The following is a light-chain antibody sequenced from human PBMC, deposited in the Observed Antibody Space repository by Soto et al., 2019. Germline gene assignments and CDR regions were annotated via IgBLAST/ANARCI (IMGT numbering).Light chain of an antibody. V-gene: IGKV1-5*03. J-gene: IGKJ1*01. Sequence: DIQMTQSPSTLSGSVGDRDTITCRAIQTISSWLAWYQQKPGKAPKLLIYKASTLKSGVPSRFSGSGSGTEFTLTISSLQPDDFATYYCQHYNSYSEAFGQGTKVEL. CDR3: QHYNSYSEA. CDR2: KAS. CDR1: QTISSW.